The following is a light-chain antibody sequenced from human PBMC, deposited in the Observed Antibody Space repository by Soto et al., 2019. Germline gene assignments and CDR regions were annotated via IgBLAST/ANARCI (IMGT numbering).Light chain of an antibody. CDR2: EVS. J-gene: IGLJ2*01. Sequence: QSALAQPASVSGSPGQSITISCTGTSSDIGSYHYVSWYQQHPGKAPKLVLYEVSNRPSGISNRFSGSKSGNTASLTISGLQAEDEADYYCSSYRRNRDVVFGGGTKLTVL. CDR1: SSDIGSYHY. V-gene: IGLV2-14*01. CDR3: SSYRRNRDVV.